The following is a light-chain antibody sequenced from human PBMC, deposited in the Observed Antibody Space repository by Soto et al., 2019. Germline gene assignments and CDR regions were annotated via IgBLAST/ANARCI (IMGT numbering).Light chain of an antibody. J-gene: IGKJ2*01. CDR1: QSVGKY. CDR2: DAS. CDR3: QQYGKSPRT. Sequence: EIVMTQSPATLSLSPGERATLSCRASQSVGKYLVWYQQKPGQAPRLLIYDASTRATGIPARFSGSGSGTDFTLSIRNLEPEDFAVYYCQQYGKSPRTFGQGTKVDIK. V-gene: IGKV3-11*01.